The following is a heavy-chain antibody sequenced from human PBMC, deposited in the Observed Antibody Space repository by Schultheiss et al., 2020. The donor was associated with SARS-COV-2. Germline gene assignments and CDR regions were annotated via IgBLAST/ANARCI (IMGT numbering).Heavy chain of an antibody. J-gene: IGHJ4*02. V-gene: IGHV5-51*01. CDR3: ARGPTVTDFDY. Sequence: GESLKISCKISGYGFNNYWIGWVRQMPGKGLEWIGIIWPGGSEVQYRPPFQGQVTFSADKSISTAYLQWSSLKASDTAMYYCARGPTVTDFDYWGQGTLVTVSS. D-gene: IGHD4-17*01. CDR1: GYGFNNYW. CDR2: IWPGGSEV.